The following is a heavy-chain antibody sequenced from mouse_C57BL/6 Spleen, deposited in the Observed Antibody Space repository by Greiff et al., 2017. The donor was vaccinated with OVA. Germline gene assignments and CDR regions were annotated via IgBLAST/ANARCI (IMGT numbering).Heavy chain of an antibody. D-gene: IGHD1-1*01. CDR1: GYSITSGYY. Sequence: EVQLQQSGPGLVKPSQSLSLTCSVTGYSITSGYYWNWIRQFPGNKLEWMGYISYDGSNNYNPSLKNRISITRDTSKNQFFLKLNSVTTEDTATYYCARNYYGSSPFVWGTGTTVTVSS. CDR2: ISYDGSN. J-gene: IGHJ1*03. V-gene: IGHV3-6*01. CDR3: ARNYYGSSPFV.